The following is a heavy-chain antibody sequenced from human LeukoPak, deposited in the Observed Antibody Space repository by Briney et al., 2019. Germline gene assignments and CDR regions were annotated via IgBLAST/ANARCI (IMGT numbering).Heavy chain of an antibody. CDR1: GYSFTSYW. D-gene: IGHD3-10*01. J-gene: IGHJ4*02. V-gene: IGHV5-51*01. CDR2: IYPGDSDT. Sequence: GESLKISCKGSGYSFTSYWIGWVRQMPGKGLEWMGIIYPGDSDTRYSPSFQGQVTISADKSISTAYLQWSSLKASDTAMYYCARHKHGSGSYYNPSDYWGQGTLVTVSS. CDR3: ARHKHGSGSYYNPSDY.